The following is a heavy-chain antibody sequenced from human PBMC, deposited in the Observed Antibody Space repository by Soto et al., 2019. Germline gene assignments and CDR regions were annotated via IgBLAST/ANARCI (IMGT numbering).Heavy chain of an antibody. CDR2: IIPIFGTA. Sequence: QVQLVQSGAEVKKPGSSVKVSCKASGGTFSSYAISWVRQAPGQGLEWMGGIIPIFGTANYAQKFQGRVKITADESTSTADMELSSLRSEDTAVYYCARTTTVTTTTRYYGMDVWGQGTTVTVSS. J-gene: IGHJ6*02. D-gene: IGHD4-4*01. V-gene: IGHV1-69*01. CDR3: ARTTTVTTTTRYYGMDV. CDR1: GGTFSSYA.